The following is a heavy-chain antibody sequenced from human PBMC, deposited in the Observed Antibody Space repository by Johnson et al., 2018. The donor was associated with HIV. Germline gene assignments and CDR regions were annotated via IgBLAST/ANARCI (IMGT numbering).Heavy chain of an antibody. J-gene: IGHJ3*02. CDR3: AKAIGGHDSFDI. CDR2: IKSKTDGGTT. V-gene: IGHV3-15*01. D-gene: IGHD3-16*01. Sequence: VQLVESGGGLVKPGGSLRLSCAASGFTFSNAWMSWVRQAPGKGLEWVGRIKSKTDGGTTDYAAPVKGRFTISSDDSKNTLYLQMNSLRADDTAVYYCAKAIGGHDSFDIWGQGTMVTVSS. CDR1: GFTFSNAW.